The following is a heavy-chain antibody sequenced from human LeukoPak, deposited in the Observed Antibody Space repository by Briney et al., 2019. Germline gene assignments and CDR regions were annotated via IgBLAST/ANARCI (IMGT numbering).Heavy chain of an antibody. J-gene: IGHJ3*02. Sequence: PSETLSLTCTVSGGSISSYYWSWIRQPPGKGLEWIGYIYYSGSTNYNHSLRSRVTISVDTSKNQFSLTLSSVTAAVTAVYYCARGSLVTPLYDYVWGSYRDDDAFDIWGQGTMVTVSS. CDR3: ARGSLVTPLYDYVWGSYRDDDAFDI. CDR2: IYYSGST. V-gene: IGHV4-59*01. D-gene: IGHD3-16*02. CDR1: GGSISSYY.